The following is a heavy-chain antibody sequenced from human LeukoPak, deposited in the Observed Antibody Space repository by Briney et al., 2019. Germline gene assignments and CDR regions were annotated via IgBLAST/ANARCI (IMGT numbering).Heavy chain of an antibody. Sequence: SETLSLTCTVSGVSISDSNYYWGWIRQPPGRGLEWIGNIYYSGSTYYSPSLKSRVTVSVDTSKNQFSLKLSSVTAADTAVYYCARQSTIAAARIDPWGQGTLVTVSS. J-gene: IGHJ5*02. CDR2: IYYSGST. CDR3: ARQSTIAAARIDP. V-gene: IGHV4-39*01. D-gene: IGHD6-25*01. CDR1: GVSISDSNYY.